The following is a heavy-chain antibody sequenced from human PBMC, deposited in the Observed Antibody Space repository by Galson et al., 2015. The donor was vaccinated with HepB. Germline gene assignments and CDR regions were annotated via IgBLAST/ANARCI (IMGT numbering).Heavy chain of an antibody. CDR2: IYWDDDK. J-gene: IGHJ4*02. Sequence: PALVKPTQTLTLTCTFSGFSLSTSGVGVGWIRQPPGKALEWLALIYWDDDKRYSPSLKSRLTITKDTSKNQVVLTMTNMDPVDTATYYCAHSVQYSSSFSGAIRVYYFDYWGQGTLVTVSS. CDR1: GFSLSTSGVG. CDR3: AHSVQYSSSFSGAIRVYYFDY. V-gene: IGHV2-5*02. D-gene: IGHD6-13*01.